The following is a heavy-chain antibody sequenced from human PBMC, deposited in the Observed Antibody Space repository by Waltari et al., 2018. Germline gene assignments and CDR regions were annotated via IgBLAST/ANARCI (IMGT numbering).Heavy chain of an antibody. V-gene: IGHV1-69*09. CDR1: RGTFSIHG. Sequence: QVQLVQSGAEVQEPGSSVTVSCQASRGTFSIHGITWLRQAPGQGLEWMGRIIPMDGVTNYAQKFQGRVTISADKSTYTAYMDLSSLTSEDTAVYFCARDLGTTVTEPYFDSWGQGTLVTVSS. D-gene: IGHD4-17*01. J-gene: IGHJ4*02. CDR3: ARDLGTTVTEPYFDS. CDR2: IIPMDGVT.